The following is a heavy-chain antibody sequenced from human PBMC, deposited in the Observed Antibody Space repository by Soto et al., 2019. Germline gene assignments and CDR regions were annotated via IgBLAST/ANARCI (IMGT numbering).Heavy chain of an antibody. V-gene: IGHV3-53*01. CDR1: GFTVSSNY. CDR3: ARDKNGVFDY. Sequence: GGSLRLSCAASGFTVSSNYMSWVRQAPGKGLEWVSVIYSGGSTYYADSVKGRFTISRYNSNNTLYLQMNSLSAEDTAVYYCARDKNGVFDYWGQGTLVTVSS. D-gene: IGHD4-17*01. J-gene: IGHJ4*02. CDR2: IYSGGST.